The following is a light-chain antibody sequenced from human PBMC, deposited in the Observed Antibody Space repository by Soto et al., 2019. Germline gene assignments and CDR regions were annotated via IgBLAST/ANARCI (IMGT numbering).Light chain of an antibody. CDR2: GAS. J-gene: IGKJ5*01. Sequence: EIVLTQSPGTLSLSPGERATLSCRASQSFSSSYLAWYQQKPGQAPRLLIYGASSRATGIPDRFSGSGSGTLLILATRRLEREDFAVYYCQQDCTSITLGQRTRLE. CDR3: QQDCTSIT. CDR1: QSFSSSY. V-gene: IGKV3-20*01.